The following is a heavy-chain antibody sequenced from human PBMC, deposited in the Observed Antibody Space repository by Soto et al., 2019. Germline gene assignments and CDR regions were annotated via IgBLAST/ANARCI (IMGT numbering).Heavy chain of an antibody. D-gene: IGHD3-16*01. CDR1: GYIFVNYG. J-gene: IGHJ6*02. CDR2: ISPYTGNT. Sequence: QVQLVQSGDEVKKPGASVKVSCKAPGYIFVNYGIAWVRQSPGQALEWMGWISPYTGNTHSATKVQGRLTMTTDTSTSTAYMDLGSLTSDDTAVYYCVMVDNYVTPTPQDVWGQGTTVTVSS. CDR3: VMVDNYVTPTPQDV. V-gene: IGHV1-18*01.